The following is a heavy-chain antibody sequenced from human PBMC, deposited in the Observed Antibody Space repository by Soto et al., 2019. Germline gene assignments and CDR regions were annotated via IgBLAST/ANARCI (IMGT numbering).Heavy chain of an antibody. CDR2: IYYSGST. CDR1: CGSVSSGSYY. V-gene: IGHV4-61*01. J-gene: IGHJ5*02. D-gene: IGHD2-15*01. Sequence: TLALPCTVSCGSVSSGSYYWSWIRQPPGKVLEWIGYIYYSGSTNYNPSLKSRVTISLDMSKNQFSLKLTSVTAADTAVYYCARDKYCSGGSCRKNWFDPWGQGTLVTVSS. CDR3: ARDKYCSGGSCRKNWFDP.